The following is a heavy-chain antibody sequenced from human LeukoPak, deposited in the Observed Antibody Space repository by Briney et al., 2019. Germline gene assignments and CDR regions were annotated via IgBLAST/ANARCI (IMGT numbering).Heavy chain of an antibody. J-gene: IGHJ4*02. CDR3: ARSYTAMVPFDY. CDR1: GGSISSYY. CDR2: IHTSGST. V-gene: IGHV4-4*07. Sequence: SETLSLTCTVSGGSISSYYWCWIRQPAGKGLEWIGRIHTSGSTNYNPSLKSRVTISVDKSKNQFSLKLSSVTAADTAVYYCARSYTAMVPFDYWGQGTLVTVSS. D-gene: IGHD5-18*01.